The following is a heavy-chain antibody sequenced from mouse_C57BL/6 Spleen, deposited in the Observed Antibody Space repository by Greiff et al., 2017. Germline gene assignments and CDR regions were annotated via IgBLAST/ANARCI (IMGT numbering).Heavy chain of an antibody. D-gene: IGHD1-1*01. CDR3: TREGDYYGRSPGVAD. Sequence: EVKLVESGEGLVKPGGSLKLSCAASGFTFSSYAMSWVRQTPEKRLEWVAYISSGGDYIYYADTVKGRFTISGDNARNTLYLQRSSLKSEDTAMYYGTREGDYYGRSPGVADWGQGNLVTVSA. J-gene: IGHJ3*01. CDR1: GFTFSSYA. V-gene: IGHV5-9-1*02. CDR2: ISSGGDYI.